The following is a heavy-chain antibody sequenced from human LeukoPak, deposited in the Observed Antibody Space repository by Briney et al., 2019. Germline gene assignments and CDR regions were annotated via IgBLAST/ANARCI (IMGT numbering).Heavy chain of an antibody. CDR2: IKKDGSEK. CDR3: ARDVHGGAFDY. D-gene: IGHD4-23*01. CDR1: GFTFNAYT. Sequence: GGSLRLSCAASGFTFNAYTLHWVRQAPGKGLEWVANIKKDGSEKYYVDSVKGRFTFSRDNAMNSLFLQMNSLRAEDTAVYYCARDVHGGAFDYWGQGTLVTVSS. J-gene: IGHJ4*02. V-gene: IGHV3-7*01.